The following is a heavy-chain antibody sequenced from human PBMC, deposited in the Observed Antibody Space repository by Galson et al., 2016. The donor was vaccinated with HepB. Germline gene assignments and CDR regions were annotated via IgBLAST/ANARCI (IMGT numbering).Heavy chain of an antibody. Sequence: SETLSLTCTVSGASMATSSFYWGWIRQPPGKGLEWIGSIHDSGTAYYSPSLKSRVTMAADTSKNQLFVKLTSVTAADTAVYYCAGHGGVDDITTFGKFLEPNNWFDPWGQGSQVLVSS. CDR2: IHDSGTA. D-gene: IGHD3-3*01. CDR3: AGHGGVDDITTFGKFLEPNNWFDP. V-gene: IGHV4-39*01. CDR1: GASMATSSFY. J-gene: IGHJ5*02.